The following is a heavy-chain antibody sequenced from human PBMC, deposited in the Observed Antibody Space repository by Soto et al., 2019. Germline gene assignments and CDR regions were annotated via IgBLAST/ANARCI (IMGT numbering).Heavy chain of an antibody. CDR3: AKDDIVVIPAAAYFDY. CDR2: ISGSGGDT. D-gene: IGHD2-2*01. V-gene: IGHV3-23*01. Sequence: EVQLLESGGGLVQPGGSLRLSCAASGFTFSSYAMSWVRQAPGKGREWVSAISGSGGDTYYADSVKGRFTISRDNSKNTVYLQMNSLRAEDTAVYYCAKDDIVVIPAAAYFDYWGQGTLVTVSS. CDR1: GFTFSSYA. J-gene: IGHJ4*02.